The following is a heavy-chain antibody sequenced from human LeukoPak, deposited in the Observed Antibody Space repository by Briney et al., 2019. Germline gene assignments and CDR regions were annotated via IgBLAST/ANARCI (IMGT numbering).Heavy chain of an antibody. V-gene: IGHV1-2*02. J-gene: IGHJ4*02. D-gene: IGHD3-3*01. CDR3: ARGDYHDFWSGSQDY. Sequence: ASVKVSCKASGYTFTGYYMHWVRQAPGQGLEWMGWINPNSGGTNYAQKFQGRVTMARDTSISTAYMELSRLRSDDTAVYYCARGDYHDFWSGSQDYWGQGTLVTVSS. CDR2: INPNSGGT. CDR1: GYTFTGYY.